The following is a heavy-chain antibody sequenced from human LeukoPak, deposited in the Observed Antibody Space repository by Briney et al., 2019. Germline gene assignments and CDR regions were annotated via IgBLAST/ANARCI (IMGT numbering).Heavy chain of an antibody. CDR1: GFTFSSYS. V-gene: IGHV3-48*01. CDR3: ARGEYYDFWSGYFDY. D-gene: IGHD3-3*01. Sequence: PGGSLRLSCAASGFTFSSYSMNWVRQAPGKGLEWVSYISSSSSTIYYADSVKGRFTISRDNAKNSLYLQMNSLRAEDTAVYYCARGEYYDFWSGYFDYWGQGALVTVSS. J-gene: IGHJ4*02. CDR2: ISSSSSTI.